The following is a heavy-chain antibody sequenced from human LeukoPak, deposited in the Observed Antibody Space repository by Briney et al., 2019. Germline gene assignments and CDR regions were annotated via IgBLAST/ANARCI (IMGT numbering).Heavy chain of an antibody. CDR3: ARSMTSYVFDY. J-gene: IGHJ4*02. CDR1: GGTFSSYA. V-gene: IGHV1-69*01. CDR2: IIPIFGTT. Sequence: ASVKVSCKASGGTFSSYAITWMRQAPGQGLEWIGGIIPIFGTTNYAQNFQGRVTITADESTRTAYMELSSLRSGDAAVYYCARSMTSYVFDYWGQGTLVTVSS. D-gene: IGHD3-9*01.